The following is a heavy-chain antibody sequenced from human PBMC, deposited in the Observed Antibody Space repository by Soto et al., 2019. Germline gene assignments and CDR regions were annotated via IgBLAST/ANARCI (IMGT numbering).Heavy chain of an antibody. CDR3: ARHFRYDIPGP. CDR1: GDSISSSSYY. CDR2: IYYSGST. V-gene: IGHV4-39*01. D-gene: IGHD3-9*01. Sequence: QLPLQESGPGLVKSSETLSLTCIVSGDSISSSSYYWGWIRQPPGKGLEWIGRIYYSGSTYYNPSLKSRVTISVDTSTNQFSLKLSSVTAADTAVYYCARHFRYDIPGPWGQGTLVTVSS. J-gene: IGHJ5*02.